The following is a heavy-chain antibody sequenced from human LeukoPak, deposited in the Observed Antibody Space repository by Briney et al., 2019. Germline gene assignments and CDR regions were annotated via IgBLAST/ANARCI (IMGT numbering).Heavy chain of an antibody. J-gene: IGHJ6*04. CDR1: GFTFSSYE. V-gene: IGHV3-48*03. Sequence: PGGSLRLSCAASGFTFSSYEMNWVRQAPGKGLEWVSYISSNGSTIYYADSVKGRFTISRDNDKNSLYLQMNSLRAEDTAVYYCAELGITMIGGVWGKGTTVTISS. D-gene: IGHD3-10*02. CDR3: AELGITMIGGV. CDR2: ISSNGSTI.